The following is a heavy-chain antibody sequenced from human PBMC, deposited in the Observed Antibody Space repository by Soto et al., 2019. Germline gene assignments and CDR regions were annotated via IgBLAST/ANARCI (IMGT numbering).Heavy chain of an antibody. Sequence: EVHLVESGGVVVQPGGSLRLSCAASGFTFDDYTMHWVRQAPGEGLEWVSLISWDGYSKYYTDSVKGRFTISRDNSRNSLYLKMNSLRTEDTALYYCAKDSAYRGYGGFDPWGLGTLVTVSS. V-gene: IGHV3-43*01. CDR3: AKDSAYRGYGGFDP. CDR1: GFTFDDYT. CDR2: ISWDGYSK. D-gene: IGHD5-12*01. J-gene: IGHJ5*02.